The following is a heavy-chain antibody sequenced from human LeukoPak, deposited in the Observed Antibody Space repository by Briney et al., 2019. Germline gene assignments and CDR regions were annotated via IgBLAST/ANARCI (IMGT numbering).Heavy chain of an antibody. V-gene: IGHV5-51*01. D-gene: IGHD3-22*01. CDR1: GYSFTSYW. CDR3: ARQLNRYYYDSSGYSADY. J-gene: IGHJ4*02. Sequence: GESLKISCKGSGYSFTSYWIGWVRQMPGKGLEWMWIIYPGDSDTRYSPSFQGQVTISADKSISTAYLQWSSLKASDTAMYYCARQLNRYYYDSSGYSADYWGQGTLVTVSS. CDR2: IYPGDSDT.